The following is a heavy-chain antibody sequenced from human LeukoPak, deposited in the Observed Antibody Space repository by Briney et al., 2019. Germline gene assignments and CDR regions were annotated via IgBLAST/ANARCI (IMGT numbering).Heavy chain of an antibody. J-gene: IGHJ4*02. Sequence: GSLRLSCAASGFTFSSYWMSWVRQAPGKGLEWVANIKQDGSEKYYVDSVKGRFTISRDNAKNSLYLQMNSLRAEDTAVYYCARDVSGWAHYYFDYWGQGTLVTVSS. V-gene: IGHV3-7*01. D-gene: IGHD6-19*01. CDR1: GFTFSSYW. CDR3: ARDVSGWAHYYFDY. CDR2: IKQDGSEK.